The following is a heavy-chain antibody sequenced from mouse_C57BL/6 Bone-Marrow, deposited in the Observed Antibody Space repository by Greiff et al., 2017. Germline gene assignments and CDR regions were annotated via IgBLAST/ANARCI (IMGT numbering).Heavy chain of an antibody. CDR1: GYTFTSYW. D-gene: IGHD4-1*01. V-gene: IGHV1-50*01. CDR3: ARGWDNY. CDR2: IDPSDSYT. Sequence: VQLQQSGAELVKPGASVKLSCKASGYTFTSYWMQWVKQRPGQGLEWIGEIDPSDSYTNYNQKFKGKATLTVDTSSSTAYMQLSSLTSEDSAVYYCARGWDNYWGQGTTLTVSS. J-gene: IGHJ2*01.